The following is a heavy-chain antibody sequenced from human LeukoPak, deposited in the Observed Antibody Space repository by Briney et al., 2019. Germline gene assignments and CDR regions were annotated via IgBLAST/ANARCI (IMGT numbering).Heavy chain of an antibody. Sequence: SETLSLTCTVSGGSISSSSYYWGWIRQPPGKGLEWIGSIYYSGSTYYNPSLKSRVTISVDTSKNQFSLKLSSVTAADTAVYYCARERAASSLRRFDPWGQGTLVTVSS. CDR3: ARERAASSLRRFDP. J-gene: IGHJ5*02. CDR1: GGSISSSSYY. D-gene: IGHD6-13*01. V-gene: IGHV4-39*07. CDR2: IYYSGST.